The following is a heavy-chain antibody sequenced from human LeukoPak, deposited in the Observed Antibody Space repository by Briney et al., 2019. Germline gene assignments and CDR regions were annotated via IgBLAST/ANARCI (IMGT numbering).Heavy chain of an antibody. J-gene: IGHJ4*02. D-gene: IGHD2-2*01. CDR3: AKDEHYSSTD. V-gene: IGHV3-30*02. Sequence: GGSLRLSCAASGFSISNFGIHWVRQAPGQGLEWVALLKDAGTSAFYADAVQGRFTVSGDMSKSTAYLQVNSLRTEDTAVYYCAKDEHYSSTDWGQGTLVAVSS. CDR2: LKDAGTSA. CDR1: GFSISNFG.